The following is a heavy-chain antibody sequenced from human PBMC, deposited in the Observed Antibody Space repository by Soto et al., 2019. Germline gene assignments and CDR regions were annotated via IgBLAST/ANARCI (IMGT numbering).Heavy chain of an antibody. V-gene: IGHV3-23*01. D-gene: IGHD3-10*01. J-gene: IGHJ2*01. Sequence: ELQLLDSGGGLVQQGGSLRLSCAASGFTFSGYALTWVRQAPGKGLEWVSAISGGGDATFYADSVKGRFTISRDNSKNTLYLQMNTLRAEDTAVYYCARKVSGSTGRPDLWYFDLWGRGTLVTVSS. CDR2: ISGGGDAT. CDR1: GFTFSGYA. CDR3: ARKVSGSTGRPDLWYFDL.